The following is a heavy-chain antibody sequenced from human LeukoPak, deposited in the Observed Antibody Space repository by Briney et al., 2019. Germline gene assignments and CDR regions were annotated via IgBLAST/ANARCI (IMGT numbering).Heavy chain of an antibody. J-gene: IGHJ3*02. CDR3: ARGRYCSADICSGGDAFDI. V-gene: IGHV4-4*07. CDR2: IYTRGST. D-gene: IGHD2-15*01. CDR1: GGSINNYY. Sequence: SETPSLTCTVSGGSINNYYWSWIRQPAGKGLEWIGRIYTRGSTNYNPSLKSRVTMSVDTSKDQFSLKLSSVTAADTAVYYCARGRYCSADICSGGDAFDIWGQGTMVSVSS.